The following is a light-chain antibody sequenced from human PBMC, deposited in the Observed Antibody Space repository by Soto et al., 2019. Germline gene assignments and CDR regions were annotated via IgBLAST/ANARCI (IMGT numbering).Light chain of an antibody. CDR1: QSIDTH. CDR3: QQTYSPPAT. J-gene: IGKJ1*01. Sequence: DIRMTQSPSSLSASVGDRVTIACRASQSIDTHLNWYQQHPGKAPHALIYEASNLQSGVRSRFSGSGSGTGFTLTISGLQPDDSATYYCQQTYSPPATFGPGTKVEIK. CDR2: EAS. V-gene: IGKV1-39*01.